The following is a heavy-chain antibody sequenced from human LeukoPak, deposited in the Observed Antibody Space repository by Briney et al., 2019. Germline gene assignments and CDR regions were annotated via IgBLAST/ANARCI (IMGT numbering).Heavy chain of an antibody. CDR3: ARHLKAYDFLTGYSLPGACDI. D-gene: IGHD3-9*01. CDR1: GPFLSRYY. V-gene: IGHV4-34*01. J-gene: IGHJ3*02. CDR2: INHSGST. Sequence: SETLSLTCTVYGPFLSRYYWSWIRQPPGKGLEWIGEINHSGSTNYNPSLKSRVTISVDTSKNQFSLKLSPVTAADTAVYYCARHLKAYDFLTGYSLPGACDIWGQGTMVTVSS.